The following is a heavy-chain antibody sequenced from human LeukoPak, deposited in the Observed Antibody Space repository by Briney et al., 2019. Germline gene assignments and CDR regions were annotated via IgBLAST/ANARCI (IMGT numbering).Heavy chain of an antibody. CDR1: GYTFTSYD. CDR3: AGDYRKTLRNSGSYSRRITLFDY. CDR2: MNPNSGNT. Sequence: ASVKVSCKASGYTFTSYDINWVRQATGQGLEWMGWMNPNSGNTGYAQKFQGRVTMTRNTSISTAYMELSSLRSEDTAVYYCAGDYRKTLRNSGSYSRRITLFDYWGQGTLVTVSS. D-gene: IGHD1-26*01. V-gene: IGHV1-8*01. J-gene: IGHJ4*02.